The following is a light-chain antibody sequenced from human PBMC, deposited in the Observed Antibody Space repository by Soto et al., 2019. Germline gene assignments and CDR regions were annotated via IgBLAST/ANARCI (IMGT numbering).Light chain of an antibody. Sequence: QPASVSGSPGQSITISCTGTSSDVGRYDYVSWYQHHPGKAPKLMLYEVTTRPSGISNRFSGSKSGNTASLTISGLQAEDEADYYCSSYTITSAVVFGGGTKLTVL. CDR1: SSDVGRYDY. J-gene: IGLJ2*01. CDR2: EVT. CDR3: SSYTITSAVV. V-gene: IGLV2-14*01.